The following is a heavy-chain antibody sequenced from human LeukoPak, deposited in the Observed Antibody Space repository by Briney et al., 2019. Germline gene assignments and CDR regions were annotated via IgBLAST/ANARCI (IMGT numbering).Heavy chain of an antibody. Sequence: PGGSLRLSCAASRSTFSSYDMNWVRQATGKGLEWVSAIGTAGDPYYPGSVKGRFTISRENAKNSLYLQMNSLRAGDTAVYYCARVGTEDAFDIWGQGTMVTVSS. CDR3: ARVGTEDAFDI. J-gene: IGHJ3*02. D-gene: IGHD1-1*01. V-gene: IGHV3-13*05. CDR1: RSTFSSYD. CDR2: IGTAGDP.